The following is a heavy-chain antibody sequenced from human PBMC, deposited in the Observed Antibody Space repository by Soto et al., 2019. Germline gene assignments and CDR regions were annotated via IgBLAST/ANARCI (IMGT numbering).Heavy chain of an antibody. Sequence: EVQLLESGGGLVQPGGSLRLSCAASGFAFSSYAMNWVRQAPGKRLEWVSAISGSGGSTYYADSVTGRFTISRDNSKSTLYLQMNSLRAEDTAVYYCAKGRCSGGSCYSSDYWGQGTLVTVSS. CDR2: ISGSGGST. J-gene: IGHJ4*02. V-gene: IGHV3-23*01. CDR1: GFAFSSYA. D-gene: IGHD2-15*01. CDR3: AKGRCSGGSCYSSDY.